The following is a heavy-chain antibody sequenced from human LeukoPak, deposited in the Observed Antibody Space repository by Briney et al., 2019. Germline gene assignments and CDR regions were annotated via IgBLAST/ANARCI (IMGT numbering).Heavy chain of an antibody. V-gene: IGHV5-51*01. CDR3: VHRSSMEAFDI. CDR2: IYPGDSDT. CDR1: GYSFTSYW. Sequence: GESLKISCKGSGYSFTSYWIGWVRQIPGKGLEWMGMIYPGDSDTRYSPSFQGQVTISADKSISTAYLQWSSLKASDTAMYYCVHRSSMEAFDIWGQGTMVTVSS. D-gene: IGHD6-13*01. J-gene: IGHJ3*02.